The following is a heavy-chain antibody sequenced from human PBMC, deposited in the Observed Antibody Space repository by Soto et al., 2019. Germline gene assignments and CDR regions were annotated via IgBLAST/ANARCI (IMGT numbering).Heavy chain of an antibody. D-gene: IGHD2-15*01. CDR2: IYYSGAT. V-gene: IGHV4-59*01. CDR1: GGSITNNY. J-gene: IGHJ4*02. Sequence: QVQLQESGPGLVKPSETLSLTCTVSGGSITNNYWSWIRQPPGKELEWIGYIYYSGATRYKSSLTSRVTMSVDTSNNQFSLNLNSVTAADTAVYYCARGGWSLDYWGQGTLVTVSS. CDR3: ARGGWSLDY.